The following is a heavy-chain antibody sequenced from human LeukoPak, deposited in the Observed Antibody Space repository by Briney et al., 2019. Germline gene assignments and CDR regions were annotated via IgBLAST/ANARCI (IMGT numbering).Heavy chain of an antibody. Sequence: GGSLRLSCAASGFTFSSYEMNWVRQAPGKGLEWVSYISSSGSTIYYADSVKGRFTISRDNAKNSLYLQMNSLRAEDTAVYYCARDGGGYNPGAFDIWGQGTMVTVSS. CDR1: GFTFSSYE. V-gene: IGHV3-48*03. J-gene: IGHJ3*02. CDR3: ARDGGGYNPGAFDI. CDR2: ISSSGSTI. D-gene: IGHD5-24*01.